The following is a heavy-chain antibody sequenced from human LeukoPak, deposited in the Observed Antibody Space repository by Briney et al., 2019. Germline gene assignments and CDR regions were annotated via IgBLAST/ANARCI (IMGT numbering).Heavy chain of an antibody. J-gene: IGHJ5*02. CDR3: ARNRQQLVTSGLVVSDP. D-gene: IGHD6-13*01. CDR1: GGTFSSYT. V-gene: IGHV1-2*06. CDR2: INPNSGGT. Sequence: ASVKVSCKASGGTFSSYTISWVRQAPGQGLEWMGRINPNSGGTNYAQKFQGRVTMTRDTSISTAYMELSRLRSDDTAVDYCARNRQQLVTSGLVVSDPWGQGTLVTVSS.